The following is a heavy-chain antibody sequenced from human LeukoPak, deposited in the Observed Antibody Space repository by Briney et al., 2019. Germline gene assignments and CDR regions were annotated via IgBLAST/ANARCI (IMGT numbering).Heavy chain of an antibody. CDR2: IGNDGRAK. Sequence: GSLRLSCAGSRFTTGFTFSDYGIHWVRQAPGKGLEWVAVIGNDGRAKYYADSVRGRFTISRDNIENTVFLQMNSLSSDDTAVYFCAKEEAWGVNAFDSWGQGTLVTVSS. D-gene: IGHD3-10*01. J-gene: IGHJ4*02. CDR3: AKEEAWGVNAFDS. V-gene: IGHV3-30*18. CDR1: RFTTGFTFSDYG.